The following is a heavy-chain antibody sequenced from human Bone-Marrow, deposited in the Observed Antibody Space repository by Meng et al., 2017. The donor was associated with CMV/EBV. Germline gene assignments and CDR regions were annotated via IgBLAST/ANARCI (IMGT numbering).Heavy chain of an antibody. J-gene: IGHJ6*02. V-gene: IGHV3-74*01. CDR3: ARNTRVLRFSLDAMDV. CDR2: INSDGSST. D-gene: IGHD3-3*01. CDR1: GFTFSSYW. Sequence: GESLKISCAASGFTFSSYWMHWVRQAPGKGLVWVSRINSDGSSTSYADSVKGRFTISRDNAKNTLYLQMNSLRAEDTAVYYCARNTRVLRFSLDAMDVWGQGTTVTVSS.